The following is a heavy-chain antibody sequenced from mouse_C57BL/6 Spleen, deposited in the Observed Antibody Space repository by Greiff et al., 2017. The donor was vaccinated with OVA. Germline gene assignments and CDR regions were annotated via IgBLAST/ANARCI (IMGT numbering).Heavy chain of an antibody. Sequence: EVQLQQSGAELVRPGASVKLSCTASGFNIKDDYMHWVKQRPEKGLEWIGWIDPENGDTEYASKLQGKATITADQSSNTAYLQLSSLTSEDTAVYYCTTENAMDYWGQGTSVTVSS. CDR2: IDPENGDT. V-gene: IGHV14-4*01. J-gene: IGHJ4*01. CDR3: TTENAMDY. CDR1: GFNIKDDY.